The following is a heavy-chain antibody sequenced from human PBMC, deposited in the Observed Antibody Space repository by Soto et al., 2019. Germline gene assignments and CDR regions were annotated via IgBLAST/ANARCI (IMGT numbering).Heavy chain of an antibody. CDR2: ISGSGGST. V-gene: IGHV3-23*01. CDR3: AKEGGGLLRYFDWGSRDV. Sequence: GGSLRLSCAASGFTFSSYAMSWVRQAPGKGLEWVSAISGSGGSTYYADSVKGRFTISRDNSKNTLYLQMNSLRAEDTAVYYCAKEGGGLLRYFDWGSRDVWGQGTTVTVSS. J-gene: IGHJ6*02. D-gene: IGHD3-9*01. CDR1: GFTFSSYA.